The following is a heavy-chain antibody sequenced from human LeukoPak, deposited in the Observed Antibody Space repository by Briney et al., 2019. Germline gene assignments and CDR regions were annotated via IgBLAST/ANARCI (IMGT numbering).Heavy chain of an antibody. CDR1: GFTFSSYA. CDR2: ISGSGGST. V-gene: IGHV3-23*01. CDR3: AKRVSSSWYGGDY. J-gene: IGHJ4*02. D-gene: IGHD6-13*01. Sequence: GGSLRLSCAASGFTFSSYAMSWVRQAPGKGLEWVSAISGSGGSTYYADSVKGRFTISRDNSKHTLYLQMNSLRAEDTAVYYCAKRVSSSWYGGDYWGQGTLVTVSS.